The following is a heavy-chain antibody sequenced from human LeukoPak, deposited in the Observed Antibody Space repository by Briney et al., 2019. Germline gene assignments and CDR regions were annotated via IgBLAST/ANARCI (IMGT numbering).Heavy chain of an antibody. CDR1: GFTSSSYA. V-gene: IGHV3-33*01. D-gene: IGHD5-12*01. Sequence: GGSLRPSCAASGFTSSSYAMHWVRQAPGKGLEWVALIWYDGNKKYFEDSVKGRFTISRDNSKNTLYLQMNSLRAEDTAVYYCARDRGYDPHYYFDYWGQGTLVAVSS. J-gene: IGHJ4*02. CDR3: ARDRGYDPHYYFDY. CDR2: IWYDGNKK.